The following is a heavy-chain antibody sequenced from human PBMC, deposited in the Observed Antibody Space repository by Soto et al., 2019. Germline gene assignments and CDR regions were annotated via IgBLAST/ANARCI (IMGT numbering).Heavy chain of an antibody. D-gene: IGHD6-19*01. Sequence: GGALRLSCPASGFTFSSYGMHWFRQAPGKGLEWVAVIWYDGSNKYYADSVKGRFTISRDNSKNTLYLQMNSLRAEDTAVYYCXRDGGYSSGWSLYYFDYWGQGTLVTVSS. V-gene: IGHV3-33*01. CDR2: IWYDGSNK. CDR3: XRDGGYSSGWSLYYFDY. J-gene: IGHJ4*02. CDR1: GFTFSSYG.